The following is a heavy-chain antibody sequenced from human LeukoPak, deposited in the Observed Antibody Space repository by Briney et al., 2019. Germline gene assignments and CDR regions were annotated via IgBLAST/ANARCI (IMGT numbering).Heavy chain of an antibody. Sequence: PSETLSLTCAVYGGSFSGYYWSWLRQPPGKGLEWIGEINHSGSTNYNPSLKSRVTISVDTSKNQFSLKLSSVTAADAAVYYCARRLRYFDLPPHFDYWGQGTLVTVSS. CDR1: GGSFSGYY. J-gene: IGHJ4*02. V-gene: IGHV4-34*01. CDR2: INHSGST. CDR3: ARRLRYFDLPPHFDY. D-gene: IGHD3-9*01.